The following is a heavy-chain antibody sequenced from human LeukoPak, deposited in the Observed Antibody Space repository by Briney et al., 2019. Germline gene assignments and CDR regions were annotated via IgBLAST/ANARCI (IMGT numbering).Heavy chain of an antibody. D-gene: IGHD3-10*01. Sequence: PSETLSLTCIVSDGSLSSTDLFWGWIRQPPGKGLEWIGSFYYTGTIFYSPSLESRGTISIDTSKNQFSLKIRSVTAADTAVYYCARQGVVPNKAGWYFDLWGRGALVTVSS. J-gene: IGHJ2*01. CDR1: DGSLSSTDLF. V-gene: IGHV4-39*01. CDR2: FYYTGTI. CDR3: ARQGVVPNKAGWYFDL.